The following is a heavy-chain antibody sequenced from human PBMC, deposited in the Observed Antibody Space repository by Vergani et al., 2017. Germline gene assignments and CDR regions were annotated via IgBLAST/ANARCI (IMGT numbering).Heavy chain of an antibody. D-gene: IGHD3-10*01. CDR2: VSPYNGNT. CDR1: GYSFINYG. Sequence: QSQLVQSGDEVKKPGASVKVSCKTSGYSFINYGISWVRQAPGQGLEWLGWVSPYNGNTNYEQKIQGRVTMTTDTSTRTAYMQLRSLTFDDTAVYYCARERCYNNIRGTCRHQSYYVMGVWGQGTKVTVAS. CDR3: ARERCYNNIRGTCRHQSYYVMGV. V-gene: IGHV1-18*01. J-gene: IGHJ6*02.